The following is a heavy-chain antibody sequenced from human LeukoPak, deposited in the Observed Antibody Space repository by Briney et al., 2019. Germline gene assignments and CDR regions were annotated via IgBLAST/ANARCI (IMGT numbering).Heavy chain of an antibody. J-gene: IGHJ5*02. V-gene: IGHV4-59*01. CDR2: IYNSGST. D-gene: IGHD5-24*01. CDR3: ARAAEMATITLSWFDP. CDR1: GDSLSGYY. Sequence: PSETLSLTCSVSGDSLSGYYWSWVRQPPGKGLEWIGYIYNSGSTIYNPSLKSRVTISVDTSKNQFSLKLSSVTAAERAVYYCARAAEMATITLSWFDPRGQGTLVTVSS.